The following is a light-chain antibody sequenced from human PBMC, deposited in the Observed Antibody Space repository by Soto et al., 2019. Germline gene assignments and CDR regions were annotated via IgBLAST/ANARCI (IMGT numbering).Light chain of an antibody. V-gene: IGKV3-20*01. CDR2: GAS. CDR1: QSVSSSY. J-gene: IGKJ1*01. Sequence: EIVLTQSPGTLSLSPGERATLSCRASQSVSSSYLAGYQQKPGQAPRLLIYGASSRATGIPDRFSGSGSWADFTLTIRRLEPEAFAVYYCQQYGSSPWKFGQGTKVEIK. CDR3: QQYGSSPWK.